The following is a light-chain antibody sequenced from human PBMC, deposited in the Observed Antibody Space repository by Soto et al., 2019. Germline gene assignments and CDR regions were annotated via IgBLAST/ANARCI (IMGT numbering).Light chain of an antibody. J-gene: IGKJ5*01. CDR3: QQYGYSPIT. CDR2: GAS. Sequence: EIVMTQSPATLSVSPGERATLSCRASQSVSIKLAWYQQKPGQAPRLLIYGASSRATGIADRFSGSGSGTDFTLTISTLEPEDFALYYCQQYGYSPITFGQGTRLEIK. V-gene: IGKV3-20*01. CDR1: QSVSIK.